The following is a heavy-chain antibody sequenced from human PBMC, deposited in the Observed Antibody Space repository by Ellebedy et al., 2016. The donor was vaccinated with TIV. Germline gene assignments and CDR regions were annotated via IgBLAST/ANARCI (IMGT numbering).Heavy chain of an antibody. J-gene: IGHJ4*02. CDR3: ARGERSSSWYGLPYFDY. CDR2: INPSGGST. CDR1: GYTFTSYY. Sequence: AASVKVSCKASGYTFTSYYMHWVRQAPGQGLEWMGIINPSGGSTSYAQKFQGRVTMTRDTSTSTVYMELSSLRSEETAVYYCARGERSSSWYGLPYFDYWGQGTLVTVSS. D-gene: IGHD6-13*01. V-gene: IGHV1-46*01.